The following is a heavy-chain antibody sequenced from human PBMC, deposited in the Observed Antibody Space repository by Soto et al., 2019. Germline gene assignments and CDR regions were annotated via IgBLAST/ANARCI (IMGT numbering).Heavy chain of an antibody. J-gene: IGHJ4*02. CDR3: ATDDYGIFPY. D-gene: IGHD3-10*01. V-gene: IGHV1-2*02. Sequence: ASVKVSCKVSGYPFTTYYIHWVRQAPGQGLEWMGWIDPRSGGTVYEQKFQGRVTMTRDTSISTVYMDLSGLTSDDTALYYCATDDYGIFPYWGQGTLVTVSS. CDR1: GYPFTTYY. CDR2: IDPRSGGT.